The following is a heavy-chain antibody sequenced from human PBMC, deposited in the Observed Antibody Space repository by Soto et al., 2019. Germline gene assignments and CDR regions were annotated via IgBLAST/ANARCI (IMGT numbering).Heavy chain of an antibody. CDR3: AKDYHWAIISPTHDY. J-gene: IGHJ4*01. V-gene: IGHV3-23*01. Sequence: PGGSLGLSCAASGFTFSSYAMTWVRQAPGKGLEWVSTVSGSGDRIYNADSMEGRFTISRDNSKNTLYLQMDSLRAEDTAIYYCAKDYHWAIISPTHDYWGHGTLVTVSS. D-gene: IGHD2-2*01. CDR2: VSGSGDRI. CDR1: GFTFSSYA.